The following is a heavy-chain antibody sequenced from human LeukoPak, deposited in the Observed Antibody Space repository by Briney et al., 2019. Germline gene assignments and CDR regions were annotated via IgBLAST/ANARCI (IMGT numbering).Heavy chain of an antibody. J-gene: IGHJ3*02. Sequence: GGSLRLSCAASGFTFSGSAIHWVRQASGKGLEWVGRIRSKANSYATAYAASVKGRFIISRDDSKNTAYLQMNSLKTEDTAVYYCRGVIVDDAFDMWGQGTMATVSS. CDR1: GFTFSGSA. D-gene: IGHD2/OR15-2a*01. CDR3: RGVIVDDAFDM. CDR2: IRSKANSYAT. V-gene: IGHV3-73*01.